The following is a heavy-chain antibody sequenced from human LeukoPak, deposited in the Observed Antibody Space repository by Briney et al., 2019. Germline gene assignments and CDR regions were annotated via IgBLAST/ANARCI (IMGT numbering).Heavy chain of an antibody. V-gene: IGHV3-7*01. J-gene: IGHJ5*02. CDR3: ARDLGSSNSYYNWFDP. CDR2: IKRDGSEK. Sequence: PGGSLRLSCAASGFTFSDYWMTWVRQAPGKGLEWVANIKRDGSEKYYVDSVEGRFTISRDNAKNSLYLQMNSLRAEDTAVYYCARDLGSSNSYYNWFDPWGQGTLVTVSS. CDR1: GFTFSDYW. D-gene: IGHD1-26*01.